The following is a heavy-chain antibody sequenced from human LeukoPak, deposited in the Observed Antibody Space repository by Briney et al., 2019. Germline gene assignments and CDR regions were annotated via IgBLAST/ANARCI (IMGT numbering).Heavy chain of an antibody. CDR1: GYPINNAYY. V-gene: IGHV4-38-2*01. Sequence: WETLSLPCAVSGYPINNAYYWVWIRQPPGKGLEWIGSLYHPDSTYYNPSLKSRVTMSVDTSRNQFSLKLSLLTPVDTAVYYCARQYDSYFYYYLDLWGTGTTVTVSS. CDR3: ARQYDSYFYYYLDL. D-gene: IGHD2-2*01. CDR2: LYHPDST. J-gene: IGHJ6*03.